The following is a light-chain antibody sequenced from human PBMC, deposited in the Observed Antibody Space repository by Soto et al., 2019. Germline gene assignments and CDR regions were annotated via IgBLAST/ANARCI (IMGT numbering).Light chain of an antibody. Sequence: SSLTKPASVSGSPGRSITISCNGTSSDVGGYNYVSWYQHHPGKAPKLIIYDVTNRPSGVSNPFSGSKSGNTASLTISGLQPEDEADYYCSSYTTSNTRQIVFGTGTKVTVL. CDR2: DVT. V-gene: IGLV2-14*03. CDR1: SSDVGGYNY. CDR3: SSYTTSNTRQIV. J-gene: IGLJ1*01.